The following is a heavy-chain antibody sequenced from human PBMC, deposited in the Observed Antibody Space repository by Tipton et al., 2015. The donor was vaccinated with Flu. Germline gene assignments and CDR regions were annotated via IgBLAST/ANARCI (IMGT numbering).Heavy chain of an antibody. CDR3: ARSPSYSGSGIYPYYFDD. D-gene: IGHD3-10*01. J-gene: IGHJ4*02. Sequence: LSLTCTVSGGFITSGSYYWSWIRQSAGKGLEWIGRIYTTGSTNYNPSLRSRVTMSGDTSKNQFSLQLNSVTAEDTAVYYCARSPSYSGSGIYPYYFDDWGQGTLVTVSS. CDR2: IYTTGST. CDR1: GGFITSGSYY. V-gene: IGHV4-61*02.